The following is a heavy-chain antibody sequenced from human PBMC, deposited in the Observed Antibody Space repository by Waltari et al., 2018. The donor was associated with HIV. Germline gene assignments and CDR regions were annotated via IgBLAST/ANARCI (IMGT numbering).Heavy chain of an antibody. V-gene: IGHV1-2*06. CDR2: INPNSGGT. J-gene: IGHJ2*01. D-gene: IGHD3-22*01. CDR3: ARVLTYYYDSSGYEYFDL. CDR1: GYTFTGYY. Sequence: QVQLVQSGAEVKKPGASVKVSCKASGYTFTGYYMHWVRQAPGQGLEWMGRINPNSGGTNYAQKFQGRVTMTRDTSISTAYMELSRLRSDDTAVYYCARVLTYYYDSSGYEYFDLWGRGTLVTVSS.